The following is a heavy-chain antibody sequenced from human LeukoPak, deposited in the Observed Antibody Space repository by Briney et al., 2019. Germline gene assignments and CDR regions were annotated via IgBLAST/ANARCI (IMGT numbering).Heavy chain of an antibody. CDR1: GFTFSSYS. CDR2: ISSSSSYI. V-gene: IGHV3-21*01. Sequence: PGGSLRLSCAASGFTFSSYSMNWVRQAPGKGLEWVSSISSSSSYIYYADSVKGRFTISRDNAKNSLYLQMNSLRAEDTAVYYCATSSYDSSSRADVGSGYWGQGTLVTVSS. D-gene: IGHD6-6*01. J-gene: IGHJ4*02. CDR3: ATSSYDSSSRADVGSGY.